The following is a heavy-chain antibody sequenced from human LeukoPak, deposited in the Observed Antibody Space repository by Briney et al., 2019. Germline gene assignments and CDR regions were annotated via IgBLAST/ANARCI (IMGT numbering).Heavy chain of an antibody. CDR1: GFTFSTYW. CDR2: INQDGSEK. J-gene: IGHJ4*02. D-gene: IGHD5-18*01. Sequence: GGSLRLSCAASGFTFSTYWMSWVRQAPGKGLEWVANINQDGSEKHSVDSVRGRFTISRDNAKNSLYLQMNSLRAEDAAVYYCARVGGVQLWPTDYWGQGTLVTVSS. CDR3: ARVGGVQLWPTDY. V-gene: IGHV3-7*04.